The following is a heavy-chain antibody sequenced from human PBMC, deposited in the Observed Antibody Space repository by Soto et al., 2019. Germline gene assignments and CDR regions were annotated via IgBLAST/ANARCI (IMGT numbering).Heavy chain of an antibody. CDR1: GFTFSSAW. Sequence: GGSLRLSCAASGFTFSSAWMNWVRQAPGKGLEWVSAISGSGGSTYYADSVKGRFTISRDNSKNTLYLQMNSLRAEDTAVYYCAKATSYSSGRPADYWGQGTLVTVSS. CDR2: ISGSGGST. V-gene: IGHV3-23*01. D-gene: IGHD6-19*01. J-gene: IGHJ4*02. CDR3: AKATSYSSGRPADY.